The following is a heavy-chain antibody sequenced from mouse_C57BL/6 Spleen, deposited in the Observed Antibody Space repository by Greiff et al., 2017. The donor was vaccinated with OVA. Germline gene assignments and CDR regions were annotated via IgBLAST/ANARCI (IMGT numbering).Heavy chain of an antibody. CDR2: IDPENGDT. Sequence: DVHLVESGAELVRPGASVKLSCTASGFNIKDDYMHWVKQRPEQGLEWIGWIDPENGDTEYASKFQGKATITADTSSNTAYLQLSSLTSEDTAVYYCTTLIRMVHEGVDYWGQGTTLTVSS. CDR3: TTLIRMVHEGVDY. CDR1: GFNIKDDY. D-gene: IGHD2-10*02. V-gene: IGHV14-4*01. J-gene: IGHJ2*01.